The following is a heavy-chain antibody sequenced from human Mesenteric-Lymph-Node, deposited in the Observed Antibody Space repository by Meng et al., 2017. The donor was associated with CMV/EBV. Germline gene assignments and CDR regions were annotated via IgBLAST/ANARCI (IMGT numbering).Heavy chain of an antibody. CDR1: GGSFSSYT. CDR2: IIPILDIA. Sequence: SVKVSCKASGGSFSSYTINWVRQAPGQGLEWMGRIIPILDIARSAQKFQGRVTITADKSSSTAYMELPSLRSEDTAVYYCATSTGTTSTFGRIWNSWGQGTLVTVSS. J-gene: IGHJ4*02. D-gene: IGHD1-1*01. CDR3: ATSTGTTSTFGRIWNS. V-gene: IGHV1-69*02.